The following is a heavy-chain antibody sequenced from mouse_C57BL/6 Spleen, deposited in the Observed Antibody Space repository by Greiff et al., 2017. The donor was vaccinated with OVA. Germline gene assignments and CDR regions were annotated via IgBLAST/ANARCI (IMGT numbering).Heavy chain of an antibody. J-gene: IGHJ2*01. CDR1: GYSITSGYD. CDR3: ARAGFYDGYYYYFDY. D-gene: IGHD2-3*01. CDR2: ISYSGST. Sequence: EVMLVESGPGMVKPSQSLSLTCTVTGYSITSGYDWHWIRHFPGNKLEWMGYISYSGSTNYNPSLKSRISITHDTSKNHFFLKLNSVTTEDTATYYCARAGFYDGYYYYFDYWGQGTTLTVSS. V-gene: IGHV3-1*01.